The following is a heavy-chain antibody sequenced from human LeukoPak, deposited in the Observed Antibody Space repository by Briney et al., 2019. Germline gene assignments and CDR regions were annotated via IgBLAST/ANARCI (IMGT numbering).Heavy chain of an antibody. CDR3: ARSRYYYDSSGYPQPGGY. J-gene: IGHJ4*02. D-gene: IGHD3-22*01. V-gene: IGHV3-30*04. Sequence: PGRPLRPSCEAPGFTFSSYAMHWARQAQGRGLGWVAVISYDGSNKYYADSVKGRFTISRDNSKNTLYLQMNSLRAEDTAVYYCARSRYYYDSSGYPQPGGYWGQGTLVTVSS. CDR1: GFTFSSYA. CDR2: ISYDGSNK.